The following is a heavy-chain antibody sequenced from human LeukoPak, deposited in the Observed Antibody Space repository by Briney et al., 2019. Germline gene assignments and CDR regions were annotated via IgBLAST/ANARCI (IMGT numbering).Heavy chain of an antibody. CDR2: IKQDGSEK. CDR1: GFTFSSYW. V-gene: IGHV3-7*04. J-gene: IGHJ4*02. D-gene: IGHD6-13*01. CDR3: ARGGSSSWFPQPVDY. Sequence: GGSLRLSCAAAGFTFSSYWMSWGRQAPGKGLEGVANIKQDGSEKYYVDSVKGRFTISRDNAKNSLYLQMNSLRAEDTAVYYCARGGSSSWFPQPVDYWGQGTLVTVSS.